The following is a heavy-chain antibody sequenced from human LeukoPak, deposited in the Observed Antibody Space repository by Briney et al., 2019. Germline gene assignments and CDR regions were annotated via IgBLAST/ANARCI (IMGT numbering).Heavy chain of an antibody. CDR3: ARLYILTGSYSWDY. Sequence: PSETLSLTCAVSGGSISSSNWWSWVRQPPGKGLEWIGEIYHSGSTNYNPSLKSRVTISVDKSKNQFSLKLSSVTAADTAVYYCARLYILTGSYSWDYWGQGTLVTVSS. D-gene: IGHD3-9*01. V-gene: IGHV4-4*02. J-gene: IGHJ4*02. CDR2: IYHSGST. CDR1: GGSISSSNW.